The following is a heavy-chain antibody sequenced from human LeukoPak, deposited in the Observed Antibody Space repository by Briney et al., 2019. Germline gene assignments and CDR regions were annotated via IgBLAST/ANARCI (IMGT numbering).Heavy chain of an antibody. D-gene: IGHD2-15*01. CDR2: IIPIFGTA. Sequence: SVKVSCKASGGTFSSYAISWVRQAPGQGLEWIGGIIPIFGTANYAQKFQGRVTITTDESTSTAYMELSSLRSEDTAVYYCARRYYCSGGSCYSVIIVGAFDIWGQGTMVTVSS. V-gene: IGHV1-69*05. CDR1: GGTFSSYA. CDR3: ARRYYCSGGSCYSVIIVGAFDI. J-gene: IGHJ3*02.